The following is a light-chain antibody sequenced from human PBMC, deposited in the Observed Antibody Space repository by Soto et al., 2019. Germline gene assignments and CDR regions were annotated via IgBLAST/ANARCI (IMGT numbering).Light chain of an antibody. J-gene: IGKJ4*01. CDR1: QSISTN. Sequence: EIVMTQSPATLSVSPGERATLYCRASQSISTNLAWYQQQPGQAPRLLIYGASTRATGIPARFSGSGSGTDFTLNISSLQSEDFAVYYCQQYNNWPPLTFGGGTKVEIK. CDR3: QQYNNWPPLT. V-gene: IGKV3-15*01. CDR2: GAS.